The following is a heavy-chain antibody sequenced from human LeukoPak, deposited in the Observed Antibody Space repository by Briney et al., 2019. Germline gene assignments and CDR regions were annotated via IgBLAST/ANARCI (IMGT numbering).Heavy chain of an antibody. CDR3: AKPIYSGSYDLTLDY. Sequence: GGSLRLSCAASGFTFSSYGMHWVRQAPGKGLEWVAVISYDGSNKYYADSVKGRFTISRDNSKNTLYLQMNSLRAEDTAVYYCAKPIYSGSYDLTLDYWGQGTLVTVSS. D-gene: IGHD1-26*01. CDR1: GFTFSSYG. CDR2: ISYDGSNK. J-gene: IGHJ4*02. V-gene: IGHV3-30*18.